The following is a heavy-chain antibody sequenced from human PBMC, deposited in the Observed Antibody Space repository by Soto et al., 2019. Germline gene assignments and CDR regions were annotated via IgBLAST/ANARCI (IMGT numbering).Heavy chain of an antibody. Sequence: PSETLSLTCAVYGGSFSGYCWSRICQPPGEGLEWIGEINHSGSTNYNPSLKSRVTISVDTSENQFSLKLSSVTAADTAVYYCARGGGGYDAFDYWGQGTLVTVSS. CDR2: INHSGST. CDR1: GGSFSGYC. D-gene: IGHD5-12*01. CDR3: ARGGGGYDAFDY. V-gene: IGHV4-34*01. J-gene: IGHJ4*02.